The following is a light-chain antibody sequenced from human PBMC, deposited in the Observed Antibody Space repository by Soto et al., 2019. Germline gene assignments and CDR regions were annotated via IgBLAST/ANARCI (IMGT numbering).Light chain of an antibody. V-gene: IGKV1-5*01. J-gene: IGKJ1*01. CDR3: QHYNSYSEA. Sequence: DIQMTQFPSTLSASVGDRVTITCRASQSISSWLAWYQQKPGTAPKLLIYDASSLQSGVPPRFSGSGSGTEFTLTISSLQPDDFATYYCQHYNSYSEAFGQGTKVDIK. CDR2: DAS. CDR1: QSISSW.